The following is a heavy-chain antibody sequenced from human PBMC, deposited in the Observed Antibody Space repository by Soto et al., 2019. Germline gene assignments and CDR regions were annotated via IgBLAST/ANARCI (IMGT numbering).Heavy chain of an antibody. J-gene: IGHJ4*02. CDR3: ARDLDYYDSSGYPFFDY. CDR1: GFTFITYT. V-gene: IGHV3-21*01. D-gene: IGHD3-22*01. CDR2: ISSDGTYI. Sequence: PGGSLRLSCAASGFTFITYTMNWVRQAPGKGLEWVSSISSDGTYIYYADSVKGRFTISRDNAKNSLFLQMNSLRAEDTAVYYCARDLDYYDSSGYPFFDYWGQGTLVTVSS.